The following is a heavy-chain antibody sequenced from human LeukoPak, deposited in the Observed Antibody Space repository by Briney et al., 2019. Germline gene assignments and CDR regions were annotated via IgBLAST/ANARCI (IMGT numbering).Heavy chain of an antibody. CDR3: ASGDWDYYGSGSQGGLGY. D-gene: IGHD3-10*01. J-gene: IGHJ4*02. CDR2: IYYSGST. V-gene: IGHV4-59*12. Sequence: SETLSLTCTVSGGSISSYYWSWIRQPPGKGLEWIGYIYYSGSTNYNPSLKSRVTISVDTSKNQFSLKLSSVTAADTAVYYCASGDWDYYGSGSQGGLGYWGQGTLVTVSS. CDR1: GGSISSYY.